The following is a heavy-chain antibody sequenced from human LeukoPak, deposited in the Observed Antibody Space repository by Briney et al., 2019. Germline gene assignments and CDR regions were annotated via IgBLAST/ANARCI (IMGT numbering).Heavy chain of an antibody. D-gene: IGHD1/OR15-1a*01. V-gene: IGHV4-34*01. CDR1: GGSFSGYY. J-gene: IGHJ6*03. Sequence: PSETLSLTCAVYGGSFSGYYWSWLRQPPGKGLEWIGEINHSGSTNYNPSLTSRVTISVDTSKNQFSLTLSSVTAADTAVNYCTRGHWGWNKHQIYYYYDYMDVWGKGTTVTVSS. CDR3: TRGHWGWNKHQIYYYYDYMDV. CDR2: INHSGST.